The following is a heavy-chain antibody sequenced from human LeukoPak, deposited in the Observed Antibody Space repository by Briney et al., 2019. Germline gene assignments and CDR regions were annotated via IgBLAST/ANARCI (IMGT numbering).Heavy chain of an antibody. Sequence: ASVKVSCMASGYTFTSYGISWVRQAPGQGLEWMGWISAYKGNTNYAQKLQGRVTMTTDTSTSTAYMELSSLRSEDTAVYYCARRLLWFGELGEDYWGQGTLVTVSS. CDR3: ARRLLWFGELGEDY. J-gene: IGHJ4*02. CDR1: GYTFTSYG. D-gene: IGHD3-10*01. V-gene: IGHV1-18*04. CDR2: ISAYKGNT.